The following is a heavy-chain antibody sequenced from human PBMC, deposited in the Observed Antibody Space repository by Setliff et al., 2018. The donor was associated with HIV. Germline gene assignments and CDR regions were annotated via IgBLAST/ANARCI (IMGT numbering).Heavy chain of an antibody. CDR2: IYRSGST. J-gene: IGHJ4*02. Sequence: SETLSLTCSVSGGSISSGSYYWSWIRQPAGKGLEWIGHIYRSGSTNYNPSLKSRVALSIDTSKSQISLTLTSLTTADTAVYYCGRGPQRLSGSSWSLFDYWGQGTLVTVSS. V-gene: IGHV4-61*09. CDR1: GGSISSGSYY. CDR3: GRGPQRLSGSSWSLFDY. D-gene: IGHD6-13*01.